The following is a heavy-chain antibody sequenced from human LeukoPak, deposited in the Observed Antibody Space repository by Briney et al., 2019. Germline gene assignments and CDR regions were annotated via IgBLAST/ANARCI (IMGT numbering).Heavy chain of an antibody. Sequence: SETLSLTCTASGGSISSSSYYWGWIRQPPGKGLEWIGSIYYSGSTYYNPSLKSRVTISVDTSKNQFSLKLSSVTAADTAVYYCARQGFYYYDSSGYYYDYWGQGTLVTVSS. CDR1: GGSISSSSYY. D-gene: IGHD3-22*01. V-gene: IGHV4-39*01. CDR2: IYYSGST. CDR3: ARQGFYYYDSSGYYYDY. J-gene: IGHJ4*02.